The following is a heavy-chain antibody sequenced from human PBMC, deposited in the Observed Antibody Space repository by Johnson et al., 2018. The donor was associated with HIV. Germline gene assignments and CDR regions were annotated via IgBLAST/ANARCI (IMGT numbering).Heavy chain of an antibody. V-gene: IGHV3-30*14. J-gene: IGHJ3*02. D-gene: IGHD2-15*01. CDR2: ISYDGSSK. Sequence: QVQLVESGGGVVQPGRSLRLACAASAFTFSNYAMHWVRQAPGKGLEWVAVISYDGSSKYYAESLKGRFTISRDNSKNTLYLQMGSLRAEDMAVYYCAKEQLLRAFDIWGQGTMVTVSS. CDR3: AKEQLLRAFDI. CDR1: AFTFSNYA.